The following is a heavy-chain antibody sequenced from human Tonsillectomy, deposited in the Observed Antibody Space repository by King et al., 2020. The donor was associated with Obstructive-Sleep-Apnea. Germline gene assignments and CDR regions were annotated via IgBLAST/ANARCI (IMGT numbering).Heavy chain of an antibody. D-gene: IGHD3-3*01. CDR1: GGSFSSSTYY. J-gene: IGHJ4*02. CDR3: ARAAHDFWSGYYPDY. CDR2: IYYSGST. V-gene: IGHV4-39*07. Sequence: LQLQESGPGLVKPSETLSLTCTVSGGSFSSSTYYWGWIRQPPGKGLEWIGSIYYSGSTFYNPSLKSRVTISVDTSKNQFSLKLSSVTAADTAVYYCARAAHDFWSGYYPDYWGQGTLVTVSS.